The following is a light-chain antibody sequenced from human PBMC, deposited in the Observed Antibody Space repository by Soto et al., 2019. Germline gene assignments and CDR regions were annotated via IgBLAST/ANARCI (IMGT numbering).Light chain of an antibody. CDR3: QKYDSDPLT. V-gene: IGKV1-27*01. CDR2: GAT. J-gene: IGKJ4*01. Sequence: DIQMTQSPSSLSASVGDRVTITCWSRQGISNYLAWYQQKPGKAPQLLIYGATTLQSGVPSRFSGSGSGTDFTLTIASLQPEDVATYYCQKYDSDPLTFGGGTKVEIK. CDR1: QGISNY.